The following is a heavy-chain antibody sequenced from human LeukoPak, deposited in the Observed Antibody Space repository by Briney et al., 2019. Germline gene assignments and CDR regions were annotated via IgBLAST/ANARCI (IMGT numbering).Heavy chain of an antibody. CDR2: IKQDGSEK. D-gene: IGHD3-16*02. Sequence: GGSLRLSCAASGFTFSSYWMSWVRQAPGKGLEWVANIKQDGSEKYYVDSVKGRFTISRDNAKNSLYLQMNSLRAEDTAVYYCARFAPYDYVCGSYLFDYWGQGTLVTVSS. CDR1: GFTFSSYW. J-gene: IGHJ4*02. V-gene: IGHV3-7*01. CDR3: ARFAPYDYVCGSYLFDY.